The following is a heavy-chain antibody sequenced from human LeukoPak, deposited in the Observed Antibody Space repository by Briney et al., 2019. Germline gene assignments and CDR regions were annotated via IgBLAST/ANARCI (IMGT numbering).Heavy chain of an antibody. J-gene: IGHJ4*02. CDR2: IWYDGSDK. D-gene: IGHD6-19*01. V-gene: IGHV3-33*01. Sequence: PGRSLRLSCAASGFTFSSHGMHRVRQAPGKGLEWVSVIWYDGSDKYYADSVKGRFTISRDNSKNTLYLQMNSLRAEDTAVYYCARDGTGSNSGWYIHWGQGALVTVSS. CDR1: GFTFSSHG. CDR3: ARDGTGSNSGWYIH.